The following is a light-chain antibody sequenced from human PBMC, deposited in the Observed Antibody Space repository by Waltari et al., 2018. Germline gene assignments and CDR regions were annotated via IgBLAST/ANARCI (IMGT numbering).Light chain of an antibody. CDR1: QSVSSS. J-gene: IGKJ1*01. Sequence: DIVMTHSPATLSVSPGERATLSCRASQSVSSSVAWYQQKPGQAPRLLIFGASTRATGIPARFSGSGSGTEFTLTISSLQSEDFAVYYCQQYNNWPWTFGQGTKVEIK. CDR3: QQYNNWPWT. V-gene: IGKV3-15*01. CDR2: GAS.